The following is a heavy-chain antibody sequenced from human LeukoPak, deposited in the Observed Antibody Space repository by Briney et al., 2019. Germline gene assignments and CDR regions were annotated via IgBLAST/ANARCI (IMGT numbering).Heavy chain of an antibody. CDR1: GFTFSSYG. D-gene: IGHD1-26*01. Sequence: PGGSLRLSCAASGFTFSSYGMHWVRQAQGKGLEWVAVISYDGSNKYYADSVKGRFTISRDNSKNTLYLQMNSLRAEDTAVYYCAKFHFGGGAYYFDYWGQGTLVTVSS. CDR2: ISYDGSNK. CDR3: AKFHFGGGAYYFDY. V-gene: IGHV3-30*18. J-gene: IGHJ4*02.